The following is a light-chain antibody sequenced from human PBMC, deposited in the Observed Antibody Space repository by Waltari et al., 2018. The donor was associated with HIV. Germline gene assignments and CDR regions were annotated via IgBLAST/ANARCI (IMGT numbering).Light chain of an antibody. Sequence: QSALTQPASVSGSLGQAITISCTGTSRDIGSYHLVSWYQQYPGQAPKVIIYDVNKWPSGVSHRFSGFKAANTASLTISGLQAEDEADYYCCSYAGSPTFVIFGGGTKVTVL. V-gene: IGLV2-23*02. CDR1: SRDIGSYHL. CDR3: CSYAGSPTFVI. CDR2: DVN. J-gene: IGLJ2*01.